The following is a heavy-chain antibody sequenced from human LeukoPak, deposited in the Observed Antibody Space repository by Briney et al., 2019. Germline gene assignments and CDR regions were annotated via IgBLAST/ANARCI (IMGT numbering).Heavy chain of an antibody. D-gene: IGHD4-17*01. Sequence: SETLSLTCTVSGRSISSYSWSWIRQPPGKGLEWFGYISYSGSTNYNPSLKSRGTISVDTSKNQFSLKLRSVTAADTAVYYCARGIDYGDFQHWGQGTLVTVSS. CDR3: ARGIDYGDFQH. CDR2: ISYSGST. CDR1: GRSISSYS. J-gene: IGHJ1*01. V-gene: IGHV4-59*01.